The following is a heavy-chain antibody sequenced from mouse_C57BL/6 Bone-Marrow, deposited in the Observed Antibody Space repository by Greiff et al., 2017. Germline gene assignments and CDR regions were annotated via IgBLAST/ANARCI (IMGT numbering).Heavy chain of an antibody. CDR3: AREGYDGLFDY. CDR1: GYSITSGYY. Sequence: VQLVESGPGLVKPSQSLSLTCSVTGYSITSGYYWNWIRQFPGNKLEWMGYISYDGSNNYNPSLKNRISITRDTSKNQFFLKLNSVTTEDTATYYCAREGYDGLFDYWGQGTTLTVSS. V-gene: IGHV3-6*01. J-gene: IGHJ2*01. D-gene: IGHD2-3*01. CDR2: ISYDGSN.